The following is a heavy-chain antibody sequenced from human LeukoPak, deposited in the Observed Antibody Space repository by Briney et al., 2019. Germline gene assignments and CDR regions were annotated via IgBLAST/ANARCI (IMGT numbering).Heavy chain of an antibody. CDR1: GYSFINYY. D-gene: IGHD5-18*01. V-gene: IGHV1-2*02. Sequence: ASVKVSCKASGYSFINYYIHWVRQAPGQGLEWMGWINPNSGGTNYAQKFQGRVTMTRDTSISTAYMELSRLRSDDTAVYYCAREGMGYSYGYSVGYWGQGTLVTVSS. CDR3: AREGMGYSYGYSVGY. CDR2: INPNSGGT. J-gene: IGHJ4*02.